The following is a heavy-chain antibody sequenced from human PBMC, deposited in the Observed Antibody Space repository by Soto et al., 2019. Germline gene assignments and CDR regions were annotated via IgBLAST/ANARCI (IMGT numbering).Heavy chain of an antibody. J-gene: IGHJ5*02. V-gene: IGHV4-39*01. CDR1: GGSITSSSYY. Sequence: QLHLRESGPGLVKPSETLSLTCTVSGGSITSSSYYWGWIRQPPGKGLEWIGSIYYSGSTYYDPSLKRPVTIPVDTSKNQFSLKLSSVTAADTAVYYCATQEVGGSYVYTFDPWGQGTLVTVSS. D-gene: IGHD1-26*01. CDR3: ATQEVGGSYVYTFDP. CDR2: IYYSGST.